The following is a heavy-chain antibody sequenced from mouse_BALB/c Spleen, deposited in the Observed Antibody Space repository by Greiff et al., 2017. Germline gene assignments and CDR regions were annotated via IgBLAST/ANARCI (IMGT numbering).Heavy chain of an antibody. CDR3: ARDATYGNYVDYAMDY. J-gene: IGHJ4*01. CDR1: GFSLTGYG. V-gene: IGHV2-6-7*01. Sequence: VMLVESGPGLVAPSQSLSITCTVSGFSLTGYGVNWVRQPPGKGLEWLGMIWGDGSTDYNSALKSRLSISKDNSKSQVFLKMNSLQTDDTARYYCARDATYGNYVDYAMDYWGQGTSVTVSS. CDR2: IWGDGST. D-gene: IGHD2-1*01.